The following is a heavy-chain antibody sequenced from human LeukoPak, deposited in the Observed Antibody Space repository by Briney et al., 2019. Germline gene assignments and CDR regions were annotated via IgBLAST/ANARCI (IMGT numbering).Heavy chain of an antibody. V-gene: IGHV1-2*02. J-gene: IGHJ4*02. D-gene: IGHD3-9*01. CDR1: GYTFTGYY. CDR2: INPNSGGT. CDR3: ARDYTLPKVLRYFDWLPYFDY. Sequence: ASVKVSCKASGYTFTGYYVHWVRQAPGQGLEWMGWINPNSGGTNYAQKFQGRVTMTRDTSISTAYMELSRLRSDDTAVYYCARDYTLPKVLRYFDWLPYFDYWGQGTLVTVSS.